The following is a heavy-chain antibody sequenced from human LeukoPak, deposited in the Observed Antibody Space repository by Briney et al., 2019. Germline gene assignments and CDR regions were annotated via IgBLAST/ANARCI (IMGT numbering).Heavy chain of an antibody. V-gene: IGHV1-2*02. CDR1: GYTFTGYY. CDR2: INPNSGGT. D-gene: IGHD6-19*01. Sequence: ASVKVSCKASGYTFTGYYMHWVRQAPGQGLEWMGWINPNSGGTNYAQKFQGRVTMTRDTSISTAYMELSRLRSDDTAVYYCARVSESGGQWLEEYFQHWGQGTLVTVSS. CDR3: ARVSESGGQWLEEYFQH. J-gene: IGHJ1*01.